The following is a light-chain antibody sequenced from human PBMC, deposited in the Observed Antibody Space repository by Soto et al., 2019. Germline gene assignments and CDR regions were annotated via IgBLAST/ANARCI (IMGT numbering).Light chain of an antibody. CDR2: DAS. CDR1: QSIGRW. CDR3: QQRNSYPIT. J-gene: IGKJ5*01. V-gene: IGKV1-5*01. Sequence: DVQMTQSPSSLSASVRDRVTITCRASQSIGRWLAWYQQKPGKAPKLLIFDASTLESGVPSRFSGSGSGTEFTLTISSLQPEDFATYYCQQRNSYPITFGQGTRLEIK.